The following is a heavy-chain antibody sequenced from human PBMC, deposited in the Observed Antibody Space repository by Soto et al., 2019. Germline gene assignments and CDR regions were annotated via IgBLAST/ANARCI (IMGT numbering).Heavy chain of an antibody. J-gene: IGHJ5*02. V-gene: IGHV1-2*02. D-gene: IGHD6-13*01. CDR1: GYSFSGSY. CDR2: INPKSGHT. Sequence: PSVKVSCKASGYSFSGSYIHWVRQTPRHGLEWMGWINPKSGHTVLGDKFDDRVTMTRDTSINTVYMELGNLTSDDTAIYYCGRNIVPQQQLANNRRRFFDPWGQRKLVTVSS. CDR3: GRNIVPQQQLANNRRRFFDP.